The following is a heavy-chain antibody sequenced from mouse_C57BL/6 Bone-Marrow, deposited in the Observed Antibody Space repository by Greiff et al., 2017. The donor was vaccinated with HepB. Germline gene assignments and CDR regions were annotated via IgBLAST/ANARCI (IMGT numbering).Heavy chain of an antibody. CDR2: SRNKANDYTT. V-gene: IGHV7-1*01. J-gene: IGHJ3*01. Sequence: EVQRVESGGGLVQSGRSLRLSCATSGFTFSDFYMEWVRQAPGKGLEWIAASRNKANDYTTESSASVKGRFIVSRDTSQSILYLQMNALRAEDTAIYYCAREEGYDGYPFAYWGQGTLVTVSA. CDR1: GFTFSDFY. D-gene: IGHD2-3*01. CDR3: AREEGYDGYPFAY.